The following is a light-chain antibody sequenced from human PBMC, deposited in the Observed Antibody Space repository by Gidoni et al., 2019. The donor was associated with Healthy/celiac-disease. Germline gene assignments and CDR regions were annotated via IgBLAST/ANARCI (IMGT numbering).Light chain of an antibody. V-gene: IGKV3-20*01. Sequence: IVLMQSPGTLSLSPGERATLSCRASQSVSSSYLAWYQQKPGQAPRLLIYGASSRATGIPDRFSGSGSGTDFTLTISRLEPEDFAVYYCQQYGSSPYTFXQXTKLEIK. CDR3: QQYGSSPYT. CDR2: GAS. CDR1: QSVSSSY. J-gene: IGKJ2*01.